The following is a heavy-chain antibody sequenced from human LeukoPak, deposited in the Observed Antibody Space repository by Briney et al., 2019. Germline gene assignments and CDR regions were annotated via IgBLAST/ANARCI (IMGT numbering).Heavy chain of an antibody. CDR2: IWYDGSNK. Sequence: QPGRSLRLSCAASGFTFSSYGMHWVRQAPGKGLEWVAVIWYDGSNKYYADSVKGRFTISRDNSKNTLYLQMNSLRAEDTAVYYCARVTDHYYGSEIWGQGTLVTLSS. CDR1: GFTFSSYG. V-gene: IGHV3-33*01. D-gene: IGHD3-10*01. CDR3: ARVTDHYYGSEI. J-gene: IGHJ4*02.